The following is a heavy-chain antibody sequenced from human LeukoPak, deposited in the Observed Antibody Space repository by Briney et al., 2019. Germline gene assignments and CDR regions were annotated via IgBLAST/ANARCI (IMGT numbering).Heavy chain of an antibody. CDR2: IYPGGGNI. J-gene: IGHJ3*02. CDR1: GYSFTSYF. V-gene: IGHV1-46*03. Sequence: GESLKISCKGSGYSFTSYFMHWVRQAPGQGLEWMGIIYPGGGNIRYAQKFQGRVTVTRDTSTSTVYMELSSLRSEDTAVYYCARAGMHGYNVFDIWGQGTMVTVSS. CDR3: ARAGMHGYNVFDI. D-gene: IGHD5-24*01.